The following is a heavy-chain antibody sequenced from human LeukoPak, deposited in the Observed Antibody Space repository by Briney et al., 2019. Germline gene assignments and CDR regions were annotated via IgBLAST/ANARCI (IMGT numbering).Heavy chain of an antibody. CDR3: ARRGYCSSTSCYRWIWFDP. J-gene: IGHJ5*02. CDR1: GGSISSSSYY. V-gene: IGHV4-39*01. Sequence: SETLSLTCTVSGGSISSSSYYWGWIRQPPGKGLEWIGSIYYSGSTYYNPSLKSRVTISVDTSKNQFSPKLSSVTAADTAVYYCARRGYCSSTSCYRWIWFDPWGQGTLLTVSS. CDR2: IYYSGST. D-gene: IGHD2-2*01.